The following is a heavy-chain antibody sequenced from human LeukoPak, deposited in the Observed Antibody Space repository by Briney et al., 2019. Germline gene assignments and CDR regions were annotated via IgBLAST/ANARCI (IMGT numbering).Heavy chain of an antibody. Sequence: GGSLRLSCAASGFTFSSYSMNWVRHAPGKGLQWVSFISSSPSTIYYADSVKGRFTISRDNAKTSLYLQMNSLRAEDTAVYYCARVGTMVRGVMGYFDYWGQGTLVTVSS. V-gene: IGHV3-48*04. CDR1: GFTFSSYS. D-gene: IGHD3-10*01. J-gene: IGHJ4*02. CDR2: ISSSPSTI. CDR3: ARVGTMVRGVMGYFDY.